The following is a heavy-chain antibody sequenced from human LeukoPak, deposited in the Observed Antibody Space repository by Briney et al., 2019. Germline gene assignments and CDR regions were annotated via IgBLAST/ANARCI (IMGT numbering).Heavy chain of an antibody. CDR3: ARGRFSYDNTGYSSFYY. D-gene: IGHD3-22*01. CDR2: IDQDGSEK. V-gene: IGHV3-7*01. Sequence: GGSLRLSCAAAGVIFNQYWMNWVRQAPGRGLECVANIDQDGSEKHYVDSVKGRFTISRDNARNSLYLQMNSLRAEDTAVYYCARGRFSYDNTGYSSFYYSGQGTLVTVSS. J-gene: IGHJ4*02. CDR1: GVIFNQYW.